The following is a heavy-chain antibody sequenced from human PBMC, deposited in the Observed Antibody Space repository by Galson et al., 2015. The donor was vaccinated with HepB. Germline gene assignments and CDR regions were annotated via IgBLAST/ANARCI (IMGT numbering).Heavy chain of an antibody. CDR2: IIPILGIA. Sequence: SVKVSCKASGGTFSSYTISWVRQAPGQGLEWMGRIIPILGIANYAQKFQGRVTITADKSTSTAYMELSSLRSEDTAVYYCARMYCSSTSCYGGDYWGQGTLVTVSS. D-gene: IGHD2-2*01. CDR3: ARMYCSSTSCYGGDY. CDR1: GGTFSSYT. V-gene: IGHV1-69*02. J-gene: IGHJ4*02.